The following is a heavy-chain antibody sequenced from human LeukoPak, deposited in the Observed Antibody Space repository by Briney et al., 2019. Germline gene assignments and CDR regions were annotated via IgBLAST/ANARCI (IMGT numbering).Heavy chain of an antibody. D-gene: IGHD3-10*01. CDR2: IRYDGSNK. V-gene: IGHV3-30*02. J-gene: IGHJ4*02. CDR3: AKDNNYYGSGSKVDY. Sequence: GGSLRLSCAASGFTFSSYGMHWARQAPGKGLEWVAFIRYDGSNKYYADSVKGRFTISRDNSKNTLYLQMNSLRAEDTAVYYCAKDNNYYGSGSKVDYWGQGTLVTVSS. CDR1: GFTFSSYG.